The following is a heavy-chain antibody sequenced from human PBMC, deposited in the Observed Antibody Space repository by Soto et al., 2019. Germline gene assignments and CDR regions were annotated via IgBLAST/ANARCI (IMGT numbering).Heavy chain of an antibody. V-gene: IGHV1-18*01. J-gene: IGHJ6*02. CDR2: ISAYNGNT. D-gene: IGHD3-10*01. Sequence: GASVKVSCKASGYTFSSYFISWVRQAPGQGLEWMGWISAYNGNTNYAQNLQGRVTMTTDTSTSTAYMELRSLRSDDTAVYYCARVGNYYGFWNPRPHHLYLMDVCGQGTSVPVSS. CDR3: ARVGNYYGFWNPRPHHLYLMDV. CDR1: GYTFSSYF.